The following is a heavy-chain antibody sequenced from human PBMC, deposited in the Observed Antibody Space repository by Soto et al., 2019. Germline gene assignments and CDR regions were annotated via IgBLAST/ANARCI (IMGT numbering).Heavy chain of an antibody. V-gene: IGHV1-8*02. Sequence: ASVKVSCKASGYTFTSYGISWVRQAPGQGLEWMGWMNPNSGNTGYAQKFQGRVTMTRNTSISTAYMELSSLRSEDTAVYYCARGDSWDYYYYYYMDVWGKGTTVTVSS. J-gene: IGHJ6*03. CDR1: GYTFTSYG. CDR3: ARGDSWDYYYYYYMDV. CDR2: MNPNSGNT. D-gene: IGHD2-15*01.